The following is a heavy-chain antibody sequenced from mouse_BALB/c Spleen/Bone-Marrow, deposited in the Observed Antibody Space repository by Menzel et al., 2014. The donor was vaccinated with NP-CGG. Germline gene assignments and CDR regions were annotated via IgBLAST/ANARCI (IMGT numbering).Heavy chain of an antibody. CDR1: GFTFSSCA. Sequence: EVKLVESGGGLVKPGGSLKLSCAASGFTFSSCAMSWVRQTPEKRLEWVATISSGGSYTYCLDSVKGRFTISRDNAKNTLYLQMSSLKSEDTAMYYCARVWYFDYWGQGTSLTVSS. J-gene: IGHJ2*03. V-gene: IGHV5-6-4*01. CDR3: ARVWYFDY. CDR2: ISSGGSYT.